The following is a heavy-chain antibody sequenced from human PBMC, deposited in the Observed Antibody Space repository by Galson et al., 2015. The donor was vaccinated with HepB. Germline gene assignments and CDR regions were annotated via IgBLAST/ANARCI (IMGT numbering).Heavy chain of an antibody. D-gene: IGHD2-21*02. Sequence: SLRLSCAASGFTFGDYAMSWVRQAPGKGLEWVGFIRSKAYGGTTEYAASVKGRFTISRDDSKSIAYLQMNSLKTEDTAVYYCTRDHRAVVTALYFDYWGQGTLVTVSS. CDR1: GFTFGDYA. CDR3: TRDHRAVVTALYFDY. CDR2: IRSKAYGGTT. J-gene: IGHJ4*02. V-gene: IGHV3-49*04.